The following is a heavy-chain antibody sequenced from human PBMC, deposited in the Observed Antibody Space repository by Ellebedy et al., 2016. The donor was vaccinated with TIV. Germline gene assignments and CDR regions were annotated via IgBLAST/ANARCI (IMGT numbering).Heavy chain of an antibody. J-gene: IGHJ4*02. V-gene: IGHV4-39*07. D-gene: IGHD6-25*01. Sequence: MPSETLSLTCTVSGGSIGNSDYYWNCIRQPPGKGLEWIGSIYYSWSAYYNPSLKSRVTVSVHTSKNQFSLNLSSVTAADTAVYYCARGPYSSAPFDYWGQGTLVTVSS. CDR3: ARGPYSSAPFDY. CDR1: GGSIGNSDYY. CDR2: IYYSWSA.